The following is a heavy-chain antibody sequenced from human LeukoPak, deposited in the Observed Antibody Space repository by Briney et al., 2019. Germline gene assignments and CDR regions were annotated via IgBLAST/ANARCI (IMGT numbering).Heavy chain of an antibody. CDR3: AKGPNYFDY. J-gene: IGHJ4*02. CDR1: GFSFSNYW. Sequence: GGSLRLSCAASGFSFSNYWMHWVRQAPGKGLVWVTRMNSDGSATYYADSVQGRFTISRDNAKNTLYQQMNSLRAEDTAMYFCAKGPNYFDYWGQGTLVTVSS. CDR2: MNSDGSAT. V-gene: IGHV3-74*01.